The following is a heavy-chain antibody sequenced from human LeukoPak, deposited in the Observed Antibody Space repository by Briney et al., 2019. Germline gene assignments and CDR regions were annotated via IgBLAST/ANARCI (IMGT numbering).Heavy chain of an antibody. Sequence: GGSLRLSCAASGFTFSSYAMSWVRQAPGKGLEWVSSISDSGGRTYYADSVKGRFTISRDNSKNTLYLQMNSLRAEDTAVYYCENLITIGAWGQGTLGTVSS. CDR2: ISDSGGRT. J-gene: IGHJ5*02. D-gene: IGHD3-16*01. CDR3: ENLITIGA. V-gene: IGHV3-23*01. CDR1: GFTFSSYA.